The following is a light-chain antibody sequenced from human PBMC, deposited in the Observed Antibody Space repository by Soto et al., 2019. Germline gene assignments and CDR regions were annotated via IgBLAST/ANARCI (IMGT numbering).Light chain of an antibody. CDR3: QQRSNWPVT. J-gene: IGKJ1*01. Sequence: EIVLTQSPATLSLSPGERATLSCRASQSVGSYLAWYQQKPGQVPRLLMYDASNRATGIPPRFSGSGSGTDFTLTISILEPEDFAVYYCQQRSNWPVTFGQGTKVEIK. V-gene: IGKV3-11*01. CDR2: DAS. CDR1: QSVGSY.